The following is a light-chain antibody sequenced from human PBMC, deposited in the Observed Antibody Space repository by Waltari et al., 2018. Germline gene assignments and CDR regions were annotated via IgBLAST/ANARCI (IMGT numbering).Light chain of an antibody. V-gene: IGLV1-47*01. CDR3: AAWDDSLSGLVV. CDR1: NSNPGRNY. Sequence: QSVLTQPPSASETPGQRVTISCSASNSNPGRNYLYWYPQPPGTAPKLLIYRNDQRPSGVPDRFSGSKSGTSASLAISGLRSEDEADYYCAAWDDSLSGLVVFGGGTKVTVL. CDR2: RND. J-gene: IGLJ2*01.